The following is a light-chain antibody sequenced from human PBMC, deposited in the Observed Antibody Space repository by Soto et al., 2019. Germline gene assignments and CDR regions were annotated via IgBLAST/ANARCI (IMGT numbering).Light chain of an antibody. CDR2: SAS. CDR1: QRINIY. V-gene: IGKV1-39*01. Sequence: DIQGTQSQTSLCACGVGRVSITCRASQRINIYLNWYRQKSGKAPELLIYSASNLQSGVPSRFSGSGSGTDFTLTISSLQTEDFATYYCQQSFSTPTFGQGTRLEI. J-gene: IGKJ5*01. CDR3: QQSFSTPT.